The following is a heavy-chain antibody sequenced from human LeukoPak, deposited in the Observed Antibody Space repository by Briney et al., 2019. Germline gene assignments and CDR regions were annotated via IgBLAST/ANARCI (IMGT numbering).Heavy chain of an antibody. V-gene: IGHV3-23*01. D-gene: IGHD3-9*01. CDR3: AKIRYDILTGYYITAREEGYYLDY. Sequence: GGTLRLSCAASGFTFSSYGMSWVRQAPGKGLEWVSAISGSGGSTYYADSVKGRFIISRDNSKNTLYLQMNSLRAEDTAVYYCAKIRYDILTGYYITAREEGYYLDYWGQGTLVTVSS. J-gene: IGHJ4*02. CDR2: ISGSGGST. CDR1: GFTFSSYG.